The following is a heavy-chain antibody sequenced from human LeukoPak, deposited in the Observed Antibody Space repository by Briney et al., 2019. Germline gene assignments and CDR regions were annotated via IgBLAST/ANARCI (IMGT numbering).Heavy chain of an antibody. CDR2: INHSGST. CDR1: GGSFSGYY. Sequence: SETLSLTCAVYGGSFSGYYWSWIRQPPGKGLEWIGEINHSGSTNYNPSLKSRVTISVDTSKNQFSLKLSSVTAADTAVYYCARVTVAGTPEYWGQGTLVTVSP. CDR3: ARVTVAGTPEY. V-gene: IGHV4-34*01. J-gene: IGHJ4*02. D-gene: IGHD6-19*01.